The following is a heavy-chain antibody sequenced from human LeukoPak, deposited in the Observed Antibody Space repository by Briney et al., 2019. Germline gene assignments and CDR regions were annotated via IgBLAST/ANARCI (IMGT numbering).Heavy chain of an antibody. CDR1: GYTFTSYY. D-gene: IGHD6-13*01. Sequence: APVKVSCKASGYTFTSYYMHWVRQAPGQGLEWMGIINPSGGSTSYAQKFQGRVTMTRDTSTSTVYMELSSPRSEDTAVYYCARAGSGVPYSSSLMDVWGQGTTVTVSS. CDR2: INPSGGST. V-gene: IGHV1-46*01. J-gene: IGHJ6*02. CDR3: ARAGSGVPYSSSLMDV.